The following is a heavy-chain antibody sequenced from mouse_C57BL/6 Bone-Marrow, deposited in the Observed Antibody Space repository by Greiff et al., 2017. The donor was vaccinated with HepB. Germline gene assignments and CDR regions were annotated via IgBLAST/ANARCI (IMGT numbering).Heavy chain of an antibody. CDR3: ARQNDSSSYSYAMDY. Sequence: EVKVVESGGGLVKPGGSLKLSCAASGFTFSDYGMHWVRQAPEKGLEWVAYISSGSSTIYYADTVKGRFTISRDNAKNTLFLQMTSLRSEDTSMYYCARQNDSSSYSYAMDYWGQGTSVTVSS. J-gene: IGHJ4*01. CDR1: GFTFSDYG. D-gene: IGHD1-1*01. V-gene: IGHV5-17*01. CDR2: ISSGSSTI.